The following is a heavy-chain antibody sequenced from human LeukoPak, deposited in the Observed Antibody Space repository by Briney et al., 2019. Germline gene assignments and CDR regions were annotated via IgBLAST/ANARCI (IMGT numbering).Heavy chain of an antibody. CDR1: GGSISSSSYY. Sequence: SETLSLTCTVSGGSISSSSYYWGWIRQPPGKGLEWIGSIYYSGSTYYNPSLKSRVTISVDTSKNQFSLKLSSVTAADTAVYYCARDERWSSSWYRYYYYYMDVWGKGTTVTVS. D-gene: IGHD6-13*01. V-gene: IGHV4-39*07. CDR2: IYYSGST. J-gene: IGHJ6*03. CDR3: ARDERWSSSWYRYYYYYMDV.